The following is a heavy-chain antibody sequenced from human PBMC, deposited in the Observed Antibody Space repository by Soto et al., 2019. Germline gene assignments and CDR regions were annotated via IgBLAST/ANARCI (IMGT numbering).Heavy chain of an antibody. CDR3: ARSGQTIVGETHYMDV. J-gene: IGHJ6*03. CDR1: GYSFTSYW. CDR2: IYPGDSDT. Sequence: EVQLVQSGAEVKKPGESLKISCKGSGYSFTSYWIGWVRQMPGKGLEWMGIIYPGDSDTRYSPSFQGQVTISADKSISTAYLHCSSLEASDTAMYYRARSGQTIVGETHYMDVWGKGTTVTVSS. V-gene: IGHV5-51*03. D-gene: IGHD3-3*01.